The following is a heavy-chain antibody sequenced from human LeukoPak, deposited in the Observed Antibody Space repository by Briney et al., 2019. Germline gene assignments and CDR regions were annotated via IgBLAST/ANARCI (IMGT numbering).Heavy chain of an antibody. CDR3: ARDISGFDY. CDR2: IWYDGSNK. D-gene: IGHD1-26*01. V-gene: IGHV3-33*01. Sequence: GTSLRLSCAASGFTFSSYGMPWVRQAPGKGLEWVAVIWYDGSNKYYADSVKGRFTIPRDNSKNTLYLQMNSLRAEDTAVYYCARDISGFDYWGQGTLVTVSS. J-gene: IGHJ4*02. CDR1: GFTFSSYG.